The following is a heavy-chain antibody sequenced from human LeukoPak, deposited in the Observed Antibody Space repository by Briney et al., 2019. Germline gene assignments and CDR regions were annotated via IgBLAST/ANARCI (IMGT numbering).Heavy chain of an antibody. Sequence: GGSLRLSCAASGFTLSSYGMSWVRQAPGKGLEAVSAISGSGSNTYYADSVKGRFTISRDNSKNTLYLQMNSLRAEDTAVYYCAKDHLPGIVVADRDYWGQGTLVTVSS. CDR2: ISGSGSNT. V-gene: IGHV3-23*01. D-gene: IGHD6-19*01. CDR1: GFTLSSYG. J-gene: IGHJ4*02. CDR3: AKDHLPGIVVADRDY.